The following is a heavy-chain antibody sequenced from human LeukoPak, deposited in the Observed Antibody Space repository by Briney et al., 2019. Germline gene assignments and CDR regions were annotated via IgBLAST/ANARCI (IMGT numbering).Heavy chain of an antibody. J-gene: IGHJ4*02. CDR1: GFTVGTNH. D-gene: IGHD3-22*01. CDR2: IYSGGST. Sequence: PGGSLRLSCAASGFTVGTNHMSWVRQAPGKGLEWVSVIYSGGSTSYTDSVKGRFTISRDNSKNTLYFQMNSLRAEDTAVYYCGAFYDSGGYYDYWGQGTLVTVSS. V-gene: IGHV3-53*01. CDR3: GAFYDSGGYYDY.